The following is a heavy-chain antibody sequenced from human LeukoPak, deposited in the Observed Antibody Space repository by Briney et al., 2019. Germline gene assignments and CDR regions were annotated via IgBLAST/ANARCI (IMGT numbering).Heavy chain of an antibody. D-gene: IGHD3-3*01. CDR1: GYSFTSYD. CDR2: ISAYNGNT. J-gene: IGHJ4*02. V-gene: IGHV1-18*01. CDR3: ARGRDNYDFWSGYYDY. Sequence: ASVKVSCKASGYSFTSYDISWVRQAPGQGLEWMGWISAYNGNTNYAQKLQGRVTMTTDTSTSTAYMELRSLRSDDTAVYYCARGRDNYDFWSGYYDYWGQGTLVTVSS.